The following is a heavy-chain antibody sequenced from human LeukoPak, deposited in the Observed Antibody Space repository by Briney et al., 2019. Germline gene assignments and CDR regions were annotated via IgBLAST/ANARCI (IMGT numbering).Heavy chain of an antibody. CDR3: TRERSTVTFDY. Sequence: PSETLSLICTVSGGSISPHYWTWIRQTPGKGLEWIGYVYYNGLTSYNASLRSRLILSVDTARNQVSLKLTSVTAADTAVHYCTRERSTVTFDYWGQGTLVTVSS. CDR1: GGSISPHY. CDR2: VYYNGLT. D-gene: IGHD4-17*01. V-gene: IGHV4-59*11. J-gene: IGHJ4*02.